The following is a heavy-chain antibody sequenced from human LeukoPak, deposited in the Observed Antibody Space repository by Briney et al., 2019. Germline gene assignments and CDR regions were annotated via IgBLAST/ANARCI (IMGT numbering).Heavy chain of an antibody. CDR2: INHSGST. CDR1: GGSFSNYY. Sequence: PSETLSLTCTVYGGSFSNYYWTWIRQPPGKGLEWIGEINHSGSTNYNPSLKSRVTISVDTSKNQFSLKLSSVTAADTAVYYCARYIVVVPAANTVPYYFDYWGQGTLVTVSS. D-gene: IGHD2-2*01. V-gene: IGHV4-34*01. J-gene: IGHJ4*02. CDR3: ARYIVVVPAANTVPYYFDY.